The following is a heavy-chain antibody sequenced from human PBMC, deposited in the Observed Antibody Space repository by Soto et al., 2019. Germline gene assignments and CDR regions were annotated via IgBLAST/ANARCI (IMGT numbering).Heavy chain of an antibody. V-gene: IGHV3-7*01. J-gene: IGHJ4*02. Sequence: DVQLVESGGGLVQPGGSLRLSCAASGFDFTSRWMNWVRQAPGKGLEWVANINVPGTEETFLDAVKGRFAISRDNTKNSVYLQMNNQRAEDTAVYYCATNSGSETFDFWGQGTLVTVSS. D-gene: IGHD1-1*01. CDR3: ATNSGSETFDF. CDR1: GFDFTSRW. CDR2: INVPGTEE.